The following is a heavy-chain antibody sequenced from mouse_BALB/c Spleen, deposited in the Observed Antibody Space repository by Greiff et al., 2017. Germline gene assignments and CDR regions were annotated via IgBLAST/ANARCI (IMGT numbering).Heavy chain of an antibody. Sequence: VQVVESGAELVRPGTSVKISCKASGYTFTSYDINWVKQRPGQGLEWIGWIYPGDGSTKYNEKFKGKATLTADKSSSTAYMQLSSLTSENSAVYFCARRSYGYPYYFDYWGQGTTLTVSS. D-gene: IGHD1-2*01. J-gene: IGHJ2*01. CDR2: IYPGDGST. CDR3: ARRSYGYPYYFDY. V-gene: IGHV1S56*01. CDR1: GYTFTSYD.